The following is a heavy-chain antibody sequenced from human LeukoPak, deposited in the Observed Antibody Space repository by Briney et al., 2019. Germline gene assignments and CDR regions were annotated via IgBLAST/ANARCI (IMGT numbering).Heavy chain of an antibody. CDR3: ARYTPPFLDDSSGLEDY. V-gene: IGHV1-2*02. D-gene: IGHD3-22*01. CDR2: INPNSGGT. J-gene: IGHJ4*02. CDR1: AYTFTGYY. Sequence: ASMKVSCKASAYTFTGYYMHWVRQAPGQGLEWMGWINPNSGGTNYAQKFQGRVTMTRDTSISTAYMELSRLRSDDTAVYYCARYTPPFLDDSSGLEDYWGQGTLVTVSS.